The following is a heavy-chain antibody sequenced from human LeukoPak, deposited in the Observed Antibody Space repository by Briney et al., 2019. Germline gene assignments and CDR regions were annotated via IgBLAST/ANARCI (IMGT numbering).Heavy chain of an antibody. J-gene: IGHJ4*02. CDR1: GGTFSSYA. CDR2: IIPIFGTA. D-gene: IGHD6-13*01. V-gene: IGHV1-69*13. CDR3: ARTGIAAAGVRDALYYFDY. Sequence: ASVKVSCKASGGTFSSYAISWVRQAPGQGLEWMGGIIPIFGTANYAQKFQGGVTITADESTSTAYMELSSLRSEDTAVYYCARTGIAAAGVRDALYYFDYWGQGTLVTVSS.